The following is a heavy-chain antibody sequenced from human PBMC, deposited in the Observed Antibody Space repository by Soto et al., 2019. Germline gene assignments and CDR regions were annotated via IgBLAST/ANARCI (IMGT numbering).Heavy chain of an antibody. V-gene: IGHV3-66*01. CDR1: GFTVSSNY. Sequence: EVQLVESGGGLVQPGGSLRLSCAASGFTVSSNYMSWVRQAPGKGLEWVSGIYSCGSTYYADSVKGRFTISRDNSENTLYLQMNSLRYEDTAVYYCARTCSGGTCSFDYWGQGTLVTVSS. CDR3: ARTCSGGTCSFDY. D-gene: IGHD2-15*01. CDR2: IYSCGST. J-gene: IGHJ4*02.